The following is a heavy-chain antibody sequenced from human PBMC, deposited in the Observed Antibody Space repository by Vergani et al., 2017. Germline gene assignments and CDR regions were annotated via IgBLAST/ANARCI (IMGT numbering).Heavy chain of an antibody. CDR1: GDIFRKSA. D-gene: IGHD2-8*01. Sequence: QVQLVQSGAEVKKPGSSVKVSCKASGDIFRKSAISWVRQAPGQGLEWLGRIKPMFEVSNYAQKFQGRLTLTVEKSTNTAYLELNSLRSDDTAIYFCARDLIEYADSADYFDHWGQGTLVTVSS. J-gene: IGHJ4*02. CDR3: ARDLIEYADSADYFDH. CDR2: IKPMFEVS. V-gene: IGHV1-69*04.